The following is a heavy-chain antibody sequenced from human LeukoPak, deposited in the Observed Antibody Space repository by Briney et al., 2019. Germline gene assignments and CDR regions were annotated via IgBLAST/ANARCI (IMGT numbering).Heavy chain of an antibody. D-gene: IGHD3-3*01. CDR3: TRGPLRFLEWPYYYYYGMDV. CDR2: IRSKAYGGTT. V-gene: IGHV3-49*04. CDR1: GFTFSSYA. J-gene: IGHJ6*02. Sequence: PGGSLRLSCAASGFTFSSYAMSWVRQAPGKGLEWVGFIRSKAYGGTTEYAASVKGRFTISRDDSKSIAYLQMNSLKTEDTAVYYCTRGPLRFLEWPYYYYYGMDVWGQGTTVTVSS.